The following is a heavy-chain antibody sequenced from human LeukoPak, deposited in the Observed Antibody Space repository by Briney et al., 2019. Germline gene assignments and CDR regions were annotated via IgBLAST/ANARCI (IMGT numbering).Heavy chain of an antibody. Sequence: GGSLRLSCAASGFTFSSYAMHWVRQAPGKGVEGVAIISYDGSNNYYADSVQGRFTISRDNSNNTLYLQMNSLRAEDTAVYYCARDTAMVTYYWGQGTLVPVS. J-gene: IGHJ4*02. CDR3: ARDTAMVTYY. CDR2: ISYDGSNN. CDR1: GFTFSSYA. V-gene: IGHV3-30*04. D-gene: IGHD5-18*01.